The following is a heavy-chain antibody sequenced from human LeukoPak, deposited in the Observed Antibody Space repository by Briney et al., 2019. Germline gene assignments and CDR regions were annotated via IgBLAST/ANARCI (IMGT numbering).Heavy chain of an antibody. CDR2: INWNGGST. D-gene: IGHD3-10*01. Sequence: GSLRLSCAASGFTFDDYGMSWVRQAPGKGLEWVSGINWNGGSTRYADSVKGRFTISRDNAKNSLYLQMNSLRAEDTALYHCARDYGGFGDLLGLADYWGQGTLVTVSS. CDR3: ARDYGGFGDLLGLADY. J-gene: IGHJ4*02. CDR1: GFTFDDYG. V-gene: IGHV3-20*01.